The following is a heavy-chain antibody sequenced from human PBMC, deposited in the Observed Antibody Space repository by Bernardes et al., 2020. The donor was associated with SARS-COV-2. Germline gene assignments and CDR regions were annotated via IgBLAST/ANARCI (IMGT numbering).Heavy chain of an antibody. CDR3: AKHRCDFWSGYCPDYYYYYMDV. V-gene: IGHV3-23*01. Sequence: GSLRLSCAASGFTFSSYAMSWVRQAPGKGLEWVSAISGSGGSTYYADSVKGRFTISRDNSKNTLYLQMNSLRAEDTAVYYCAKHRCDFWSGYCPDYYYYYMDVWGKGTTVTVSS. D-gene: IGHD3-3*01. CDR2: ISGSGGST. CDR1: GFTFSSYA. J-gene: IGHJ6*03.